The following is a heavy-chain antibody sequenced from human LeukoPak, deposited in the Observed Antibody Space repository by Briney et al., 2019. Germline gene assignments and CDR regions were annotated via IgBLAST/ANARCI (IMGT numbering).Heavy chain of an antibody. D-gene: IGHD2-15*01. J-gene: IGHJ4*02. V-gene: IGHV3-23*01. CDR2: ISRSGSST. CDR3: AKDIVVVAATVAGFDY. Sequence: PGGSLRLSCAASGFTFSSYAVSWVRQAPGKGLEWVSAISRSGSSTYYADSVKGRFTISRDNSKNTLYLQMNSLRAEDTAVYYCAKDIVVVAATVAGFDYWGQGTLVTVSS. CDR1: GFTFSSYA.